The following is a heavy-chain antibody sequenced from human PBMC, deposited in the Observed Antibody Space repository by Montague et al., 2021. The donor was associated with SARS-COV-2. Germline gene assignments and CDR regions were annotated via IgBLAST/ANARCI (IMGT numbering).Heavy chain of an antibody. CDR3: ARAEMYYDFWSGYPWTFYYFDY. V-gene: IGHV3-48*03. CDR2: ISSSGSTI. J-gene: IGHJ4*02. D-gene: IGHD3-3*01. CDR1: GFTFSSYE. Sequence: SLRLSCAASGFTFSSYEMNWVRQAPGKGLEWVSYISSSGSTIYYADSVXGLFTISRDNAKNPLYLQMNSLRAEDTAVYYCARAEMYYDFWSGYPWTFYYFDYWGQGTLVTVSS.